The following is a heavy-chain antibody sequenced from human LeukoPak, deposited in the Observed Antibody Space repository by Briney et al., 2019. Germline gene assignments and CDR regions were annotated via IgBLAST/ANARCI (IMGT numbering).Heavy chain of an antibody. J-gene: IGHJ4*02. CDR1: GFTFSSYA. CDR3: ARDSIVVAGTDY. CDR2: ISYDGSNK. V-gene: IGHV3-30-3*01. D-gene: IGHD6-19*01. Sequence: GGSLRLSCAASGFTFSSYAMHWVRQAPGKGLEWVAVISYDGSNKYYADSVKGRFTISRDNSKNTLYLQMNSLRAEDTAVYYCARDSIVVAGTDYWGQGTLVTVSS.